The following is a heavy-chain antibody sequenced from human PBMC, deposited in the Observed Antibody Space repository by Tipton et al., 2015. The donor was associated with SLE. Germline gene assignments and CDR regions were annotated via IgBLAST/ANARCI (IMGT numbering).Heavy chain of an antibody. CDR3: ASEQRDFDY. D-gene: IGHD6-25*01. J-gene: IGHJ4*02. CDR1: GFSFSAYT. CDR2: ISSSSSYT. V-gene: IGHV3-11*06. Sequence: SLRLSCAASGFSFSAYTMNWVRQAPGKGLECLSYISSSSSYTNYADSVKGRFIISRDNAKNSLYLQLNSLRAEDTAVYYCASEQRDFDYWGQGTLVTVSS.